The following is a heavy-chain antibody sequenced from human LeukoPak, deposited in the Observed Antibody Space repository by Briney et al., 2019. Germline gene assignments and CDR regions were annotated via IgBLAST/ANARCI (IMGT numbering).Heavy chain of an antibody. CDR3: AKAVAGLFDY. CDR2: ISWNSGSI. CDR1: GFTFDDYA. V-gene: IGHV3-9*01. Sequence: GGSLRLSCAASGFTFDDYAMHWVRQAPGKGLEWVSGISWNSGSIGYADSVKGRFSISRDNAKNSLYLQMNSLRAEDTALYYCAKAVAGLFDYWGQGTLVTVSS. J-gene: IGHJ4*02. D-gene: IGHD6-19*01.